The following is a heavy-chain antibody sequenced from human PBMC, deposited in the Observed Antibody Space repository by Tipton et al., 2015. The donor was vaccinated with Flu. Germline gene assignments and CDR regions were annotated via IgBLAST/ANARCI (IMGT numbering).Heavy chain of an antibody. CDR3: ARGRDSGHFFDY. CDR2: INQDGSAK. CDR1: GFTFSSYW. V-gene: IGHV3-7*01. D-gene: IGHD5-12*01. J-gene: IGHJ4*02. Sequence: SLRLSCAASGFTFSSYWMHWVRQAPGKGLEWVANINQDGSAKYYVDSVKGRFSISRDNAKNSVYLQMISLRAEDTAVYYCARGRDSGHFFDYWGQGALVTVSS.